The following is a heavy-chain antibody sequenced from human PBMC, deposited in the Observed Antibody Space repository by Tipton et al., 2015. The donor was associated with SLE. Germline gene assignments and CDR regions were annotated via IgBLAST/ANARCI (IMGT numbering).Heavy chain of an antibody. V-gene: IGHV4-59*01. CDR3: AREVTAWGFDI. CDR1: GGSISSYY. Sequence: TLSLTCTVSGGSISSYYWSWIRQPPGKGLEWIGYIYYSGSTNYNPSLKSRVTISVETSKNQFSLKLSFVTAADTAVYYCAREVTAWGFDIWGQGTMVTVSS. D-gene: IGHD4-23*01. J-gene: IGHJ3*02. CDR2: IYYSGST.